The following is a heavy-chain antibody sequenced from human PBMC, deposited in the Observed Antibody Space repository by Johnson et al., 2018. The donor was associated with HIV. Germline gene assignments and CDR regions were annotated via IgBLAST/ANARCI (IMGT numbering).Heavy chain of an antibody. Sequence: QEQLVESGGGVVQPGRSLRLSCAASGFTFSSYAMHWVRQAPGKGLEWVAVISYDGSNKYYADSVKGRFTISRDNSKNTLYLQMNSLRAEDTAVYYCASSAFDIWGQGTMVTVSS. CDR3: ASSAFDI. CDR2: ISYDGSNK. CDR1: GFTFSSYA. J-gene: IGHJ3*02. V-gene: IGHV3-30*04.